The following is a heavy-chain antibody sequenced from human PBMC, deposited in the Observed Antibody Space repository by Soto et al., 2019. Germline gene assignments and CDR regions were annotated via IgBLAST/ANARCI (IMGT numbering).Heavy chain of an antibody. CDR2: IQSGGPT. CDR3: ARDDVLCDGGRCYGVPLDF. V-gene: IGHV3-66*01. D-gene: IGHD2-15*01. Sequence: GGSLRLSCAASGFTVSSKYMSWVRQAPGKGLEWVSLIQSGGPTYYADSVKGRFTISRDTSENTVHLQMDSLRAEDTAVYYCARDDVLCDGGRCYGVPLDFSGKGTTVTVSS. J-gene: IGHJ6*04. CDR1: GFTVSSKY.